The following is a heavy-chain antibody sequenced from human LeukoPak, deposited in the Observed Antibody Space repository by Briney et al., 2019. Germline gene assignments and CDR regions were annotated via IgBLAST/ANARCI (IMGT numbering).Heavy chain of an antibody. CDR1: GYTFTGYY. V-gene: IGHV1-2*06. Sequence: ASVNVSCRASGYTFTGYYLHWVRQAPGQGLEWMGRINCNSGRSNYAQKFQGRVTMTRDTSINTVYMVLSSLRFDDTAFYYCARAGDTRGGNWFDPWGQGTLVTVSS. D-gene: IGHD2-8*02. CDR3: ARAGDTRGGNWFDP. J-gene: IGHJ5*02. CDR2: INCNSGRS.